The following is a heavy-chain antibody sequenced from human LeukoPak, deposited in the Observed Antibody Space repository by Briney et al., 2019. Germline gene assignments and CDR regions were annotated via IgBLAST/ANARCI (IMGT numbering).Heavy chain of an antibody. CDR1: GGSISSYY. CDR2: IYYSGST. CDR3: ASSGEPTPDSSGYAFDI. D-gene: IGHD6-25*01. Sequence: SETLSLTCTVSGGSISSYYWSWIRQPPGKGLEWIGYIYYSGSTNYNPSLKSRVTISVDTSKNQFSLKLRSVTAADTAVYYCASSGEPTPDSSGYAFDIWGQGTMVTVSS. J-gene: IGHJ3*02. V-gene: IGHV4-59*01.